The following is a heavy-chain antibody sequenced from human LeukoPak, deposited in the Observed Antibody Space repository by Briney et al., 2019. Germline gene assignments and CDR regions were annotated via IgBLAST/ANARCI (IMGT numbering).Heavy chain of an antibody. CDR1: GFTFSSYA. CDR2: VSASGGST. V-gene: IGHV3-23*01. J-gene: IGHJ2*01. CDR3: ARGEVRRVKDISSSWYFDL. Sequence: PGGSLRLSCAASGFTFSSYAMSWVRQAPGKGLEWGSAVSASGGSTYYADSVKGRFTVSRDNSKNTLFLQMTSLRAEDTAVYYCARGEVRRVKDISSSWYFDLWGRGTPVTVSS. D-gene: IGHD6-13*01.